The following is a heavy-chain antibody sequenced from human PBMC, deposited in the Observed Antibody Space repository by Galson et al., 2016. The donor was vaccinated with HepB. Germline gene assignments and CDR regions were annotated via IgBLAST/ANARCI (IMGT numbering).Heavy chain of an antibody. CDR2: IDWDDDE. CDR1: GFSLTSSGMS. CDR3: ARLIESYYFDS. J-gene: IGHJ4*02. V-gene: IGHV2-70*11. Sequence: PALVKPTQTLTLARTFSGFSLTSSGMSVNWIRQPPGKALEWLARIDWDDDEYYNTSLKTRLTISKDTSKNQVVLTMTNMDPVDTATYFCARLIESYYFDSWGQGSLVTVSS.